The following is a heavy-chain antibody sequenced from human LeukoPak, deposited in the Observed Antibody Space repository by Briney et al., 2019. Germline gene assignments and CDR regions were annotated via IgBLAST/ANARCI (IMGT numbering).Heavy chain of an antibody. J-gene: IGHJ4*02. CDR2: TIPIFGTA. Sequence: SVKVSCKASGGTFISYAISWVRQAPGQGLEWMGGTIPIFGTANYEQKFQGRVTITADKSTSTAYMELSSLRSEDTAVYYCARASDILTGYCPLDYWGQGTLVTVSS. CDR3: ARASDILTGYCPLDY. V-gene: IGHV1-69*06. D-gene: IGHD3-9*01. CDR1: GGTFISYA.